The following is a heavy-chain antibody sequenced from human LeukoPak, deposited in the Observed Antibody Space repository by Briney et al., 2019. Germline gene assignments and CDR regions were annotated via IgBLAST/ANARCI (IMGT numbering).Heavy chain of an antibody. Sequence: SETLSLTCTVSGVSISSYYWSWIRQPPGKGLEWIGHISYSGSTKYNPSLKSRVTISVDTSKNQFSLKLSSVTAADTAVYYCARQVVGILSWGQGTLVTVSP. CDR2: ISYSGST. D-gene: IGHD2-15*01. V-gene: IGHV4-59*01. CDR3: ARQVVGILS. J-gene: IGHJ4*02. CDR1: GVSISSYY.